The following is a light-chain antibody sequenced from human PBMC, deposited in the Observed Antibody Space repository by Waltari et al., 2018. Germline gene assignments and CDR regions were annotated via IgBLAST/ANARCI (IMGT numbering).Light chain of an antibody. J-gene: IGLJ2*01. CDR2: EVS. CDR1: GSDFRVYDF. Sequence: QSALTQPPSASGSPGQSVTISCTGSGSDFRVYDFVSWYQQHPGKAPKVILYEVSKRSSGVPDRFSGSKSGNTASLTVSGLQAEDEADYYCSSFAGRWIFGGGTKLTVL. V-gene: IGLV2-8*01. CDR3: SSFAGRWI.